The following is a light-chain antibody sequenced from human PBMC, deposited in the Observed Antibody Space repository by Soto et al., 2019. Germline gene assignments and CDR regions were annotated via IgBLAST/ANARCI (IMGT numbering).Light chain of an antibody. J-gene: IGKJ4*01. V-gene: IGKV1-6*02. CDR1: QGIGND. Sequence: AIQMAQSPSSLSASVGDRVTITCRASQGIGNDVGWYQQKPGKAPKLLLYAATTLQSGVPSRFSGTRPGTDFTLTSSSQQPEDFATYYCLQEHNYPLTFGGGTKVESK. CDR3: LQEHNYPLT. CDR2: AAT.